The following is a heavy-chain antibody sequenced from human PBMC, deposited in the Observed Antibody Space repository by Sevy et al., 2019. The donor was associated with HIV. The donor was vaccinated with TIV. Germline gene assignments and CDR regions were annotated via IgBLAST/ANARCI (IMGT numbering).Heavy chain of an antibody. Sequence: GGSLRLSCAASGFTYSNYGMHWVRQAPGKGLEWVSTISYDGGNKHYADSVQGRFSISRDNFKNSLSLQMNSLRVEDTAMYYCALERLSSDVAEYFQNWGQGTLVTVSS. V-gene: IGHV3-30*19. CDR1: GFTYSNYG. J-gene: IGHJ1*01. CDR2: ISYDGGNK. D-gene: IGHD1-1*01. CDR3: ALERLSSDVAEYFQN.